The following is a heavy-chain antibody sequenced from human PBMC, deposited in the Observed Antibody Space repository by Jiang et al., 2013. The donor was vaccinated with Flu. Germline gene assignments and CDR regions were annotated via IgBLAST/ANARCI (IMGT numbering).Heavy chain of an antibody. CDR2: IYPGDSDT. D-gene: IGHD1/OR15-1a*01. CDR3: ARWRNRGIDY. V-gene: IGHV5-51*03. CDR1: GYDFITYW. Sequence: GAEVKKPGESLRISRKASGYDFITYWIGWVRQMPGKGLEWMGSIYPGDSDTRFSPSFQGQVTISVDKSNTTAYLQWSSLKASDTAMYYCARWRNRGIDYWGQGTLVTVSS. J-gene: IGHJ4*02.